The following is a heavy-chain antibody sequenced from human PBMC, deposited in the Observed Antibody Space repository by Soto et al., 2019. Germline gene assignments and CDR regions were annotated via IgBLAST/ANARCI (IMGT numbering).Heavy chain of an antibody. CDR2: ISSDGNNK. CDR1: GFTFSRYA. V-gene: IGHV3-30-3*01. CDR3: ARDRIGISDY. D-gene: IGHD3-16*02. J-gene: IGHJ4*02. Sequence: QVQLLESGGGVVQPGNSVRISCAASGFTFSRYAMHWVRQAPGKGLEWVSIISSDGNNKYYGDSVKGRFTISRDNSKNTLYLQMNSLRVEHTAVYYCARDRIGISDYWGQGTLVAVSS.